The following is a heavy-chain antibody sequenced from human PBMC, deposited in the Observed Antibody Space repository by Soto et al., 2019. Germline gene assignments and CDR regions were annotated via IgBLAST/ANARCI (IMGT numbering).Heavy chain of an antibody. D-gene: IGHD2-2*01. J-gene: IGHJ4*02. CDR1: GGTFSSYA. CDR3: ASKRGGDCSSTSCQYPFDY. V-gene: IGHV1-69*01. CDR2: IIPVFGTA. Sequence: QVQLVQSGAEVKKPGSSVKVSCKASGGTFSSYAISWVRQAPGQGLEWMGGIIPVFGTANYAQKFQGRVRVTADESTSTASIELSSLRSEDTAVYYCASKRGGDCSSTSCQYPFDYWGQGTLVTVSS.